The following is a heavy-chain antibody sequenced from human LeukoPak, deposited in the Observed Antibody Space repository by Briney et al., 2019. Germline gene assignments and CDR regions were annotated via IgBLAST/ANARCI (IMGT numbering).Heavy chain of an antibody. Sequence: GASVKVSCKASGGTFSSYAISWVRQAPGQGLEWMGMINSSGGSTSYTQKFQGRVTMTRDTSTSTVYMELSSLRSEDTAVYYCASSYSSSSYGMDVWGQGTTVTVSS. CDR2: INSSGGST. V-gene: IGHV1-46*01. J-gene: IGHJ6*02. CDR1: GGTFSSYA. D-gene: IGHD6-19*01. CDR3: ASSYSSSSYGMDV.